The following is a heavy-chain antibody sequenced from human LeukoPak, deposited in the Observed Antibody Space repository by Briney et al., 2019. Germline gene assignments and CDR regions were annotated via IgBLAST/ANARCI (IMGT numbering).Heavy chain of an antibody. V-gene: IGHV3-7*01. D-gene: IGHD2-15*01. Sequence: GGSLRLSCAASGFTFSSYWMSWVRQAPGKGLEWVANIKQDGSEKYYVDSVKGRLTISRDNAKNSLYLQMNSLRAEDTAVYYCARFGGYCSGGSCYSPRENWFDPWGQGTLVTVSS. CDR1: GFTFSSYW. CDR2: IKQDGSEK. J-gene: IGHJ5*02. CDR3: ARFGGYCSGGSCYSPRENWFDP.